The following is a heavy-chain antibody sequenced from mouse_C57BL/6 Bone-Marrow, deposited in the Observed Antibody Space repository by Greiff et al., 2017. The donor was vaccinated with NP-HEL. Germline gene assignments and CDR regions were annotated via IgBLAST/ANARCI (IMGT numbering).Heavy chain of an antibody. CDR3: TSYYSNYVEYYFYY. V-gene: IGHV14-4*01. Sequence: VQLQQSGAELVRPGASVKLSCTASGFNIKDDYMHWVKQRPEQGLEWIGWIDPENGDTGYDSKFQGKATITADKSSNPAYLQLSRLTSEDTAVYYCTSYYSNYVEYYFYYWGQGTTLTVSS. D-gene: IGHD2-5*01. J-gene: IGHJ2*01. CDR2: IDPENGDT. CDR1: GFNIKDDY.